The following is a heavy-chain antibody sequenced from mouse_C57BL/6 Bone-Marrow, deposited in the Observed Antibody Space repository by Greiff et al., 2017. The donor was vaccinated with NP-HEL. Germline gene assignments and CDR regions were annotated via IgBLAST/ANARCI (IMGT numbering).Heavy chain of an antibody. CDR2: IWSGGST. CDR1: GFSLTSYG. D-gene: IGHD1-1*01. J-gene: IGHJ1*03. CDR3: ASLFITTVDWYFDV. Sequence: QVQLKESGPGLVQPSQSLSITCTVSGFSLTSYGVHWVRQSPGKGLEWLGVIWSGGSTDYNAAFISRLSISKDNSKSQVFFKMNSLQADDTAIYYCASLFITTVDWYFDVWGTGTTVTVSS. V-gene: IGHV2-2*01.